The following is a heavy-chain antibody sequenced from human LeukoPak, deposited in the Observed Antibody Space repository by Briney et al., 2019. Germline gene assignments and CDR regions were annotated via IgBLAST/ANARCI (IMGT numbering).Heavy chain of an antibody. CDR1: GFTFSSYW. D-gene: IGHD2-2*01. Sequence: GGSLRLSCAASGFTFSSYWMSWVRQAPGKGLEWVANIKQDGSEKYYVDSVKGRFTISRDNAKNSLYLQMNSLRAEDTAVYYCSRDRHCIGSTCYGLWGQGTRVTVSS. CDR3: SRDRHCIGSTCYGL. CDR2: IKQDGSEK. V-gene: IGHV3-7*01. J-gene: IGHJ4*02.